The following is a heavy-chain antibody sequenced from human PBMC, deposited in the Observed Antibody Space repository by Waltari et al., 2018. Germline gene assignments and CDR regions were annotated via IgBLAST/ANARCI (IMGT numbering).Heavy chain of an antibody. CDR3: ARPYASGWYINFDY. Sequence: EVQLVESGGGLVQPGGSLTLSCAASGLTFSSNCMSWVRQAPGKGLEWVANIKQDGSENYYVDSVKGRFTFSRDNAKNSLYLQMNSLRAEDTAVYYCARPYASGWYINFDYWGQGTLVTVSS. CDR2: IKQDGSEN. D-gene: IGHD6-19*01. CDR1: GLTFSSNC. V-gene: IGHV3-7*01. J-gene: IGHJ4*02.